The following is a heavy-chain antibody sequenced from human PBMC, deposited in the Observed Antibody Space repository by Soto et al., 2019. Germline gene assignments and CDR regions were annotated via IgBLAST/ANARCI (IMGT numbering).Heavy chain of an antibody. CDR2: INWNSGSI. D-gene: IGHD1-26*01. J-gene: IGHJ6*02. CDR1: GFTFDDYA. Sequence: GGSLRLSCAASGFTFDDYAMHWVRQAPGKGLEWASGINWNSGSIGYGDSVKGRVTISRDNAKNSLYLQMNSLRAEDTALYYCARDRGADHSYCGMDVWGQGTTVTVS. CDR3: ARDRGADHSYCGMDV. V-gene: IGHV3-9*01.